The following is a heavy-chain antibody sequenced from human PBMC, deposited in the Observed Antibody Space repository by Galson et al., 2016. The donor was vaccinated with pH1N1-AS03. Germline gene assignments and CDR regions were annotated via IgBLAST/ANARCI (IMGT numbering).Heavy chain of an antibody. CDR2: IYYSGST. J-gene: IGHJ6*02. CDR1: GGSVSSGSYY. CDR3: ARGYGGKGSYYYYGMDV. Sequence: LSLTCTVSGGSVSSGSYYWNWIRQPPGKGLEWIGYIYYSGSTNYNPSLKSRVTISVDMSTNQFSLKLRSVTAADTAVYYCARGYGGKGSYYYYGMDVWGQGTTVTVSS. D-gene: IGHD4-23*01. V-gene: IGHV4-61*01.